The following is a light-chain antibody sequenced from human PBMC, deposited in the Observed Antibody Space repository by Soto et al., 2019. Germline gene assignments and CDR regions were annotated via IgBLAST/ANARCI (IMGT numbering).Light chain of an antibody. J-gene: IGLJ2*01. V-gene: IGLV4-69*01. CDR3: QTWGTGIVV. CDR1: SGYNNYA. Sequence: QLVLTQSPSASASLGASVKLTCILSSGYNNYAIAWHQQQPEKGPRYLMKLNSDGSHSKGDGIPDRFSSSSSGAERYLTISSLQSEDEADYYCQTWGTGIVVFGGGTKLTVL. CDR2: LNSDGSH.